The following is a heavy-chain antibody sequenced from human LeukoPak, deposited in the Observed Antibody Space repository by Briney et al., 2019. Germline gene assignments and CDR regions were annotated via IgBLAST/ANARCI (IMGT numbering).Heavy chain of an antibody. V-gene: IGHV4-61*02. CDR2: IHTNGNT. CDR3: ARSFSSGSYWP. Sequence: SETLSLTCTVSGDSINSGNYYWNWIRQPAGKGLGYIGRIHTNGNTDYNPSLESRVTISVDTSKNQFSLKLSSVTAADTAVYCCARSFSSGSYWPWGQGTLVTVSS. D-gene: IGHD1-26*01. J-gene: IGHJ5*02. CDR1: GDSINSGNYY.